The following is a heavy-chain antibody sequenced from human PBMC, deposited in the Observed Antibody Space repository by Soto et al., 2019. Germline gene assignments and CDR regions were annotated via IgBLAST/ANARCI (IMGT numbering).Heavy chain of an antibody. CDR3: ARHGVRQWLVYKDWFDP. CDR1: GGSISSSSYY. V-gene: IGHV4-39*01. CDR2: IYYSGST. Sequence: QLQLQESGPGLVKPSETLSLTCTVSGGSISSSSYYWGWIRQPPGKGLEWIGSIYYSGSTYYNPSLKSRVTLSVDTSKNQFSLKLSSVTAADTAVYYCARHGVRQWLVYKDWFDPWGQGTLVTVSS. J-gene: IGHJ5*02. D-gene: IGHD6-19*01.